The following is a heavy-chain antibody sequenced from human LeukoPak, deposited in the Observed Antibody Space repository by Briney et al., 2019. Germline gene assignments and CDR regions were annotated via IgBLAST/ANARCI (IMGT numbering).Heavy chain of an antibody. D-gene: IGHD1-26*01. V-gene: IGHV4-39*07. J-gene: IGHJ3*02. CDR1: GGSISSSSYY. CDR3: ATNRVGTYDRPFDI. Sequence: SETLSLTCTASGGSISSSSYYWGWIRQPPGKGLEWIGSIYYSGSTYYNPSLKSRATISVDTSKNQFSLELSSVTATDTAVYFCATNRVGTYDRPFDIWGQGTMVTVSS. CDR2: IYYSGST.